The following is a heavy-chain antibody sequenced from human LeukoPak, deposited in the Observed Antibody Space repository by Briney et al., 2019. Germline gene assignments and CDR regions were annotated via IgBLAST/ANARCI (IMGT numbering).Heavy chain of an antibody. Sequence: ASVKVSCKASGYTFSDYYMHWVRQAPGQGLEWMGRINPNSGGTNYAQKFQGRATMTRDTSITTAYMELSRLRSDDTGVYYCARGEWLFHYWGQGTLVTVSS. V-gene: IGHV1-2*05. CDR2: INPNSGGT. J-gene: IGHJ4*02. CDR3: ARGEWLFHY. D-gene: IGHD3-3*01. CDR1: GYTFSDYY.